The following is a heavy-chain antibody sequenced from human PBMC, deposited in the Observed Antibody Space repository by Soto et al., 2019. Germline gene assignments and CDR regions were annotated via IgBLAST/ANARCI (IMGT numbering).Heavy chain of an antibody. CDR1: GFTFSSYG. J-gene: IGHJ4*02. CDR2: IWYDGSNK. CDR3: ARGPEAVDYYGSGSYVDY. Sequence: GGSLRLSCAASGFTFSSYGMHWVRQAPGKGLEWVAVIWYDGSNKYYADSVKGRFTISRDNSKNTLYLQMNSLRAEDTAVYYCARGPEAVDYYGSGSYVDYWGQGTLVTVYS. D-gene: IGHD3-10*01. V-gene: IGHV3-33*01.